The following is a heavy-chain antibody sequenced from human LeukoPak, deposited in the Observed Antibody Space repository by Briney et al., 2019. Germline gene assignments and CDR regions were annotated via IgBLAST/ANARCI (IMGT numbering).Heavy chain of an antibody. CDR3: AKNWGSFCSSTSCSKGAIDY. CDR2: IRYDGSNK. D-gene: IGHD2-2*01. CDR1: GFTFSTYG. V-gene: IGHV3-30*02. J-gene: IGHJ4*02. Sequence: GGSLRLSCAASGFTFSTYGMHWVRQAPGKGLEWVAFIRYDGSNKYYADSVKGRFTISRDNSKNTLYLQMNSLRAEDTAVYYCAKNWGSFCSSTSCSKGAIDYWGQGTLVTVSS.